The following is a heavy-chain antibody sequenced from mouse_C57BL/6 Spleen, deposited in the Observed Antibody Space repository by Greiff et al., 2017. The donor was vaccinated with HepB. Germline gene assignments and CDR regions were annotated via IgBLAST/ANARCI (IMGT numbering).Heavy chain of an antibody. CDR2: ISSGGSYT. V-gene: IGHV5-6*01. CDR1: GFTFSSYG. Sequence: EVKVVESGGDLVKPGGSLKLSCAASGFTFSSYGMSWVRQTPDKRLEWVATISSGGSYTYYPDSVKGRFTISRDNAKNTLYLQMSSLKSEDTAMYYCARQAYYSNYVGYWGQGTTLTVSS. D-gene: IGHD2-5*01. CDR3: ARQAYYSNYVGY. J-gene: IGHJ2*01.